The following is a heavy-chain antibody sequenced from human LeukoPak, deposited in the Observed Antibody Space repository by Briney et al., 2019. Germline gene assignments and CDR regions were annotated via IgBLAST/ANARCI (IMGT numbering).Heavy chain of an antibody. CDR3: ARERGGVWFGELAAYFDY. J-gene: IGHJ4*02. D-gene: IGHD3-10*01. V-gene: IGHV3-30-3*01. Sequence: PGGSLRLSCAASGFTFSSYAMHWVRQAPGKGLEWVAVISYDGSNKYYADSVKGRFTISRDNSKNTLYLQMNSLRAEDTAVYYCARERGGVWFGELAAYFDYWGQGTLVTVSS. CDR2: ISYDGSNK. CDR1: GFTFSSYA.